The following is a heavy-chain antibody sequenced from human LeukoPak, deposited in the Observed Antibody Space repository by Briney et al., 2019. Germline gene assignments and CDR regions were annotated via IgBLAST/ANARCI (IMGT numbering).Heavy chain of an antibody. CDR1: GFVFSNYW. D-gene: IGHD3-10*01. J-gene: IGHJ4*02. CDR2: IQSDGSGT. Sequence: GGSLRLSCTASGFVFSNYWMLWVRQAPGKGLEWVSLIQSDGSGTTYTDSMKGRFIISRDNAKNSLYLQMNSLRAEDTAVYYCARVPPYDGCFDYWGQGTLVTVSS. V-gene: IGHV3-74*01. CDR3: ARVPPYDGCFDY.